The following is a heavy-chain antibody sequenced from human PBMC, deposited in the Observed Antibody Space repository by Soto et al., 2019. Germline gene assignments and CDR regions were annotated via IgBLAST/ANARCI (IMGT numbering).Heavy chain of an antibody. Sequence: PSETLSLTCTVSGGSISSGDYYWSWIRQPPGKGLEWIGYIYYSGSTYYNPSLKSRVTISVDTSKNQFSLKLSSVTAAGTAVYYCARDRRYYDFWSGYQEDYYYYGMDVWGQGTTVTVSS. CDR2: IYYSGST. CDR1: GGSISSGDYY. D-gene: IGHD3-3*01. CDR3: ARDRRYYDFWSGYQEDYYYYGMDV. J-gene: IGHJ6*02. V-gene: IGHV4-30-4*01.